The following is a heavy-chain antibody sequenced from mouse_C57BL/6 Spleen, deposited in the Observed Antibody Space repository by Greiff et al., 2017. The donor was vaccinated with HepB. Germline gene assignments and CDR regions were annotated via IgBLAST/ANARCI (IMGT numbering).Heavy chain of an antibody. CDR1: GFTFTDYY. Sequence: DVQLVESGGGLVQPGGSLSLSCAASGFTFTDYYMSWVRQPPGKALEWLGFIRNKANGYTTEYSASVKGRFTISRDNSQSILYLQMNALRAEYSATYYCASLYGSSYLYAMDYWGQGTSVTVSS. CDR2: IRNKANGYTT. D-gene: IGHD1-1*01. CDR3: ASLYGSSYLYAMDY. J-gene: IGHJ4*01. V-gene: IGHV7-3*01.